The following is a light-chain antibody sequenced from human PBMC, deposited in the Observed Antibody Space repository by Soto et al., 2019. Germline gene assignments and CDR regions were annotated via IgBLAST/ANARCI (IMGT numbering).Light chain of an antibody. CDR2: AA. CDR3: QQYVKSPWT. J-gene: IGKJ1*01. CDR1: QSVSSRY. V-gene: IGKV3-20*01. Sequence: VLTQSPGTLSLSPGERATLSCRASQSVSSRYFAWYQHKPGQAPRLLFYAAFRATGTPDRFSVSGSGTDFTLTIDRLEPEDGAVYYCQQYVKSPWTFGQGTKVEIK.